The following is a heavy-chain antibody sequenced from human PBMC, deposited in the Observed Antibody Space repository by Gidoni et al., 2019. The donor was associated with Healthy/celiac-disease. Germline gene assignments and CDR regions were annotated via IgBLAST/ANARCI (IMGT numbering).Heavy chain of an antibody. CDR2: ISSSRSYI. D-gene: IGHD2-15*01. CDR1: GFTFSSSS. J-gene: IGHJ5*02. V-gene: IGHV3-21*06. CDR3: ARDHKPAVVVAATGGRRWFDP. Sequence: EVQLVESGGGLVKPGGSLRLSCAASGFTFSSSSMNWVRQAPGKGLEWVSSISSSRSYIYYADSVKGRFTISRDNAKNSLYLQMNSLRAEDTSVYYCARDHKPAVVVAATGGRRWFDPWGQGTLVTVSS.